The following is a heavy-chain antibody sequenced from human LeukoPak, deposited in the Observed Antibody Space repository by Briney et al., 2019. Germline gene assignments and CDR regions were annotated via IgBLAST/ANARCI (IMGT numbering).Heavy chain of an antibody. J-gene: IGHJ4*02. CDR3: APRRPYYFEY. CDR1: GFTFSTYA. CDR2: IGVSTSNT. V-gene: IGHV3-23*01. Sequence: QPGGSLRLSCAPSGFTFSTYAMSWVRQAPGRGLEWVSSIGVSTSNTYYAASVKGRFTISRDNSKNTLHLQMNSLRDEDTAVYYCAPRRPYYFEYWGQGTLVTVST.